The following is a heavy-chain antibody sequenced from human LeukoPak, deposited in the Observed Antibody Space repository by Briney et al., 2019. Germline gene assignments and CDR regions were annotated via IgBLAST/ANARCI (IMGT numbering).Heavy chain of an antibody. Sequence: SVKVSCKASGGTFSSYAISWVRQAPGQGLELMGGIILIFGAANYAQKFQGRVTITTDESTSTAYMELSSLRSEDAAVYYCASSAAGTLLHWFDPWGQGTLVTVSS. J-gene: IGHJ5*02. V-gene: IGHV1-69*05. CDR2: IILIFGAA. D-gene: IGHD6-13*01. CDR3: ASSAAGTLLHWFDP. CDR1: GGTFSSYA.